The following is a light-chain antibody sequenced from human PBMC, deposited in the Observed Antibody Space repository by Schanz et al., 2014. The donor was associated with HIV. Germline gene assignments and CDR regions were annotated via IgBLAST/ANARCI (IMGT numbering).Light chain of an antibody. CDR3: QHFGRPPYT. V-gene: IGKV3-20*01. J-gene: IGKJ2*01. Sequence: EFVLTQSPGTLSLSPGDRATLSCRASQSVSDSYLAWYQQKPGQAPRLLIYGSSKRATGIPDRFSGSGSGTDFTLTISRLEPEDFAVYYCQHFGRPPYTFGQGTRLEI. CDR1: QSVSDSY. CDR2: GSS.